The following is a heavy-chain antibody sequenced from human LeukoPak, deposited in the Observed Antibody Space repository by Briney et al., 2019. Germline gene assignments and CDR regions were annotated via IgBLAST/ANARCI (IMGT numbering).Heavy chain of an antibody. CDR2: IYHSGST. CDR1: GGSITSTNW. Sequence: KPSETLSLTCAVSGGSITSTNWWSWVHQPPGKGLEWIGEIYHSGSTNYNSSLKSRVTISVDKSKNQFSLKLSSVTAADTAVYYCARNGGNSDVDDWGQGTLVTVSS. CDR3: ARNGGNSDVDD. D-gene: IGHD4-23*01. V-gene: IGHV4-4*02. J-gene: IGHJ4*02.